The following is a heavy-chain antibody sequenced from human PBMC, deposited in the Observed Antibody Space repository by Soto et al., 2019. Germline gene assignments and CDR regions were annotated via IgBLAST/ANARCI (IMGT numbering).Heavy chain of an antibody. CDR1: GFSFSSYA. CDR3: AKGGGLRNQLLYGYYFHGMDV. CDR2: TSGSGGSA. Sequence: EVQLLQSGGGLVQPGMSLRISCVASGFSFSSYAMSWVRQAPGKGLEWVSSTSGSGGSAYYADSVKGRFTIARDNSKNTLDLGVSSLRAEDTAVYYCAKGGGLRNQLLYGYYFHGMDVWGQGTTVTLSS. V-gene: IGHV3-23*01. J-gene: IGHJ6*02. D-gene: IGHD3-10*01.